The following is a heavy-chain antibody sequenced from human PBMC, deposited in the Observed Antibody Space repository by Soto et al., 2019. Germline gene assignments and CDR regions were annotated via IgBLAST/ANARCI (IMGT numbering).Heavy chain of an antibody. Sequence: KPSETLSLTCTVSGGSISSGGYYWSWIRQHPGKGLEWIGYIYYSGSTYYNPSLKSRVTISVDTSKNQFSLKLSSVTAADTAVYYCARTGTTPPWFDPWGQGTLVTVPQ. CDR3: ARTGTTPPWFDP. CDR2: IYYSGST. CDR1: GGSISSGGYY. V-gene: IGHV4-31*03. J-gene: IGHJ5*02. D-gene: IGHD1-7*01.